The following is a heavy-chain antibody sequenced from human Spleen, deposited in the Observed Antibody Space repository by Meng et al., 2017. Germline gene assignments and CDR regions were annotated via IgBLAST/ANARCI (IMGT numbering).Heavy chain of an antibody. CDR2: IYHSGST. CDR3: ARYNYRYSGNWFDP. V-gene: IGHV4-34*01. J-gene: IGHJ5*02. CDR1: GGSFSGYY. D-gene: IGHD3-16*02. Sequence: QVQLQQWGAGLLKPSEPLSLACAGYGGSFSGYYWSWIRQPPGKGLEWIGEIYHSGSTNYNPSLKSRVTISLDQSKNQFSLKLSSVTAADTAVYYCARYNYRYSGNWFDPWGQGTLVTVSS.